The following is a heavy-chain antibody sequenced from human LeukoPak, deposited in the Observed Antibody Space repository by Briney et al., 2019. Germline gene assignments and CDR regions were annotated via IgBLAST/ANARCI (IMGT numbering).Heavy chain of an antibody. J-gene: IGHJ5*02. CDR1: GFNFTNYN. CDR3: AKDTSYYYGSGSYSPGWFDP. V-gene: IGHV3-21*01. D-gene: IGHD3-10*01. Sequence: GGSLRLSCAASGFNFTNYNMNWVRQAPGKGLEWVSSIHSSSGSIYYADSLKGRFTISRDNAKNSLYLQMNSLRAEDTAVYYCAKDTSYYYGSGSYSPGWFDPWGQGTLVTVSS. CDR2: IHSSSGSI.